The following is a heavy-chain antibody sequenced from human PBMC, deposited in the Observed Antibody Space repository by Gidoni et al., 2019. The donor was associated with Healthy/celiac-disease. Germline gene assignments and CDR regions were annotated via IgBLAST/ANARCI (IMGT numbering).Heavy chain of an antibody. D-gene: IGHD3-22*01. J-gene: IGHJ6*02. CDR3: ARVGYYDSSGYSTGYYGMDV. Sequence: AVISYDGSNKYYADSVKGRFTISRDNSKNTLYLQMNSLRAEDTAVYYCARVGYYDSSGYSTGYYGMDVWGQGTTVTVSS. CDR2: ISYDGSNK. V-gene: IGHV3-30-3*01.